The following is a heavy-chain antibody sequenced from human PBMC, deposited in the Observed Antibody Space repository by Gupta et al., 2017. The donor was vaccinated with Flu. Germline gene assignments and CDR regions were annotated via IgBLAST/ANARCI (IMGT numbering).Heavy chain of an antibody. Sequence: QVQLVQSGAEVKKPGASVKVSCKASGYTFTRYGISWVRQAPGKGLEWMGLISAYNGNTNYAQKLQGRVTMTTETSTSTAYMELRSRRSDDTAVYYCARGGPGSPQSEYFQHWGQGTLVTVSS. V-gene: IGHV1-18*01. J-gene: IGHJ1*01. CDR1: GYTFTRYG. CDR2: ISAYNGNT. CDR3: ARGGPGSPQSEYFQH. D-gene: IGHD1-26*01.